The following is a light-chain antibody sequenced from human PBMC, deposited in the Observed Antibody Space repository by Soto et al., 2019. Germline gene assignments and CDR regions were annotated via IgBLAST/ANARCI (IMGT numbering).Light chain of an antibody. CDR2: EVS. CDR1: SSDVGGYNY. CDR3: ISYTSSSTWV. V-gene: IGLV2-14*01. J-gene: IGLJ3*02. Sequence: QSALTQPASVSGSPGQSITISCTGTSSDVGGYNYVSWYQQHPGTAPKLMIYEVSNRPSGVSDRFSGSRSGNTASLTIPGLQAEDESDYYCISYTSSSTWVFGGGTQLTVL.